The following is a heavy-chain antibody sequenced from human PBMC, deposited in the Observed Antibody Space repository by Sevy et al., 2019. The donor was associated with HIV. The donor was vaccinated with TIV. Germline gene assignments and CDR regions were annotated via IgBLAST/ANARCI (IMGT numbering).Heavy chain of an antibody. CDR1: GFTFSSYG. D-gene: IGHD3-3*01. CDR3: AKDGEWSSRYYYYYMDV. CDR2: ISYDGSNK. J-gene: IGHJ6*03. V-gene: IGHV3-30*18. Sequence: GGSLRLSCAASGFTFSSYGMPWVRQAPGKGRAWVAVISYDGSNKYYADSVKGRFTISRDNSKNTLYLQMNSLRAEDTAVYYCAKDGEWSSRYYYYYMDVWGKGTTVTVSS.